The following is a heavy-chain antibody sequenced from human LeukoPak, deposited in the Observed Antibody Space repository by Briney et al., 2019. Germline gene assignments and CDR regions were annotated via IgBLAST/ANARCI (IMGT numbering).Heavy chain of an antibody. J-gene: IGHJ4*02. D-gene: IGHD3-10*01. Sequence: GASVKVSCKSSGYTFTSYYMYWVRQAPGPGLEWMGIINPSGGSTSYAQKFQGRATMTRDTSTSTVYMELSSLRSEDTAVYYCARDSGMVRGTVDYWGQGTLVTVSS. CDR1: GYTFTSYY. V-gene: IGHV1-46*01. CDR2: INPSGGST. CDR3: ARDSGMVRGTVDY.